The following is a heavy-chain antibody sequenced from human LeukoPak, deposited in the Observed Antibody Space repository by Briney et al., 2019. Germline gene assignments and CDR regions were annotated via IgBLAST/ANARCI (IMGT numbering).Heavy chain of an antibody. V-gene: IGHV3-21*01. CDR1: GFTFSSYT. D-gene: IGHD3-10*01. J-gene: IGHJ4*02. CDR2: ISRRSTYI. CDR3: AHLPSSGTGIVDY. Sequence: GGSLRLSCVASGFTFSSYTMNWVRQAPGKGLEWVSSISRRSTYIYYADSVKGRFTISRDNAKNSLYLQMNSLRAEDTAVYYCAHLPSSGTGIVDYWGQGTLVTVSS.